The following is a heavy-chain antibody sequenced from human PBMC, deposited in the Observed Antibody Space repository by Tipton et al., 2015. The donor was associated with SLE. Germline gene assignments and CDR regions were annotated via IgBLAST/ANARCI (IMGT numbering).Heavy chain of an antibody. CDR2: IYYSGST. CDR3: ARSSSVRTLLWPTFAY. V-gene: IGHV4-59*08. J-gene: IGHJ4*02. D-gene: IGHD2/OR15-2a*01. Sequence: TLSLTCTVSGGPISTYYWCWIRQPPGKGLELIGYIYYSGSTNYNPSLKSRVTISADTSKNHLSLKLTSVTAADTAVYFCARSSSVRTLLWPTFAYWGQGTLVTVSS. CDR1: GGPISTYY.